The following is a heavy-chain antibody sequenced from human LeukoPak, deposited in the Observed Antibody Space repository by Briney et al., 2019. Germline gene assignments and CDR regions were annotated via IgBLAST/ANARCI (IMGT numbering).Heavy chain of an antibody. D-gene: IGHD5-24*01. CDR2: IYPSGNI. J-gene: IGHJ4*02. CDR3: ARTFVSGDGYKVGYFDY. V-gene: IGHV3-53*01. Sequence: GGSLRLSCAASGCTFSNSYMSWVRQAPGKGLEWVSLIYPSGNIYYADSVKGRFTISRDNSKNTLFLQMNSLRAEDTAIYYCARTFVSGDGYKVGYFDYWGQGTLVTVSS. CDR1: GCTFSNSY.